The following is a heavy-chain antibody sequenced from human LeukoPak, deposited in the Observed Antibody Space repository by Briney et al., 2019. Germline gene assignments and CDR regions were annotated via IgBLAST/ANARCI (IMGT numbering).Heavy chain of an antibody. D-gene: IGHD1-14*01. J-gene: IGHJ4*02. CDR2: IYCSGST. Sequence: SQTLSLTCTVSGGSISSGGYYWSWIRQHPGKGLEWIGYIYCSGSTYYNPSLKSRVTISVDTSKNQFSLKLSSVTAADTAVYYCAGEMEGTVEYWGQGTLVTVSS. CDR3: AGEMEGTVEY. CDR1: GGSISSGGYY. V-gene: IGHV4-31*03.